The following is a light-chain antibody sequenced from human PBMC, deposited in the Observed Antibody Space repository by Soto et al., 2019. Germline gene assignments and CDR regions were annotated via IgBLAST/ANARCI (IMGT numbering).Light chain of an antibody. J-gene: IGKJ2*01. CDR3: HQSFSTPHA. CDR1: EKITGY. V-gene: IGKV1-39*01. CDR2: GAF. Sequence: IQMTQSPSSLSASIGDRVTITCRTSEKITGYLNWYQQKPGKAPKVLIYGAFTLQSGVPSRFSGSGSGTHFTLTISSLQPEDIATYYCHQSFSTPHAFGQGTRLEIK.